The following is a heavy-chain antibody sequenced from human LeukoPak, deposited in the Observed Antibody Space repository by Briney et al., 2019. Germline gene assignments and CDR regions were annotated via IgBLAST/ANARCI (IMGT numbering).Heavy chain of an antibody. CDR2: ISGSGGST. D-gene: IGHD3-22*01. Sequence: GGSLRLSCAASGFTFSSYAMSWVRQAPGKGLEWVSAISGSGGSTYYADSVKGRFTISRDNSKNTLYLQMNSLRAEDTAVYYCAKVGYYYDSSGYYYWYYFDYWGQGTLVTVSS. J-gene: IGHJ4*02. V-gene: IGHV3-23*01. CDR3: AKVGYYYDSSGYYYWYYFDY. CDR1: GFTFSSYA.